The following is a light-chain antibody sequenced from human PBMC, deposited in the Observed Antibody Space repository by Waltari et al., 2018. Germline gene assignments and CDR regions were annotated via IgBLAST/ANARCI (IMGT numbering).Light chain of an antibody. CDR1: QSVNSF. J-gene: IGKJ2*01. V-gene: IGKV3-11*01. CDR3: QQRANWPYT. CDR2: DAS. Sequence: DIVMTQSPLSLPVTPGEPATLSCRASQSVNSFLAWYQQKPGQAPRLLIYDASNRATGIPARFRGSASGTDFTLTISILEPEDFAVYYCQQRANWPYTFGRGTELEIK.